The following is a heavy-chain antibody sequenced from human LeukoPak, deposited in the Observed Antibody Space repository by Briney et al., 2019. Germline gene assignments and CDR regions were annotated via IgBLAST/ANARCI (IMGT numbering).Heavy chain of an antibody. D-gene: IGHD2-8*01. CDR1: GYSLTGYY. V-gene: IGHV1-2*06. Sequence: ASVKVSCKASGYSLTGYYIHWVRQAPEQGLEWMGRINPNSGDTNYAQKFQGRVTMTRDTSINTAYMELSRLRSDDTAVYYCARLYCTNDVCSSFDYWGQGTLVTVSS. CDR3: ARLYCTNDVCSSFDY. CDR2: INPNSGDT. J-gene: IGHJ4*02.